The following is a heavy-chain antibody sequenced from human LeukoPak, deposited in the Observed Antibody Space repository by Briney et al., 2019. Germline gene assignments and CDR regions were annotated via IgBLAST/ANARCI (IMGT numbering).Heavy chain of an antibody. CDR2: IYYSGST. CDR3: ARHGHNWSDQITEDTYYFDY. D-gene: IGHD1-1*01. Sequence: SETLSLTCTVSGGSISSYYWSWIRQPPGKGLEWIGYIYYSGSTNYNPSLKSRVTISVDTSKNQFSLKLSSVTAADTAVYYCARHGHNWSDQITEDTYYFDYWGQGTLVTVSS. V-gene: IGHV4-59*08. CDR1: GGSISSYY. J-gene: IGHJ4*02.